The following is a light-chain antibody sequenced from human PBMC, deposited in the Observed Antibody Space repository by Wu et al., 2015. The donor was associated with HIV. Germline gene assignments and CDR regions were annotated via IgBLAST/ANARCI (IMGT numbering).Light chain of an antibody. CDR2: GAS. CDR1: QSVSSSY. CDR3: QQYGSSPDS. V-gene: IGKV3-20*01. J-gene: IGKJ2*03. Sequence: EIVLTQSPGTLSLSPGERATLSCRASQSVSSSYLAWYQQKPGQAPRLLIYGASSRATGIPDRFSGSGSGTDFTLTISRLEPEDFAVYYCQQYGSSPDSFGRGDQAGDQT.